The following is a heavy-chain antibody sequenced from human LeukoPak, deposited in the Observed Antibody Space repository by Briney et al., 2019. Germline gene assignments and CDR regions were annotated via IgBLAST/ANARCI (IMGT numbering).Heavy chain of an antibody. CDR3: AREVGGDWPDAFDI. CDR1: GGTFSSYA. V-gene: IGHV1-69*13. D-gene: IGHD2-21*02. Sequence: SVKVSCKASGGTFSSYAISWVRQAPGQGLEWMGGIIPIFGTANYAQKFQGRVTITADESTSTAYMELSSLRSEDTAVYYCAREVGGDWPDAFDIWGQGTMVTVSS. CDR2: IIPIFGTA. J-gene: IGHJ3*02.